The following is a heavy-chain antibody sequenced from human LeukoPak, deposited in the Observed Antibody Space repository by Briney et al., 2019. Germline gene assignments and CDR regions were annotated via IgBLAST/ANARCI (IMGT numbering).Heavy chain of an antibody. Sequence: ASVKVSCKASGYTVTRYGISWVRQAPGQGLEWMGWISAYNGNTNYAQKLQGRATMTADTSTSTAYMELRSLRSDDTAVYYCARDEFYYYGMDVWGKGTTVTVSS. D-gene: IGHD3-10*01. CDR2: ISAYNGNT. V-gene: IGHV1-18*04. CDR1: GYTVTRYG. CDR3: ARDEFYYYGMDV. J-gene: IGHJ6*04.